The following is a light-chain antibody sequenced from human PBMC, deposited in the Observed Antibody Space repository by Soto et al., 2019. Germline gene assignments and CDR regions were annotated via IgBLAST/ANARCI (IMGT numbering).Light chain of an antibody. CDR3: SSYTTSSSDG. Sequence: QSVLTQPASVSGTPGQSITSSCTGTSSDVGGYIYVSWYQQHPDKAPKLMIYDVTSRPSGVSYRFSGSKSGNTASLTISGLQAEDEADYYCSSYTTSSSDGFGTGTKANVL. V-gene: IGLV2-14*01. CDR1: SSDVGGYIY. CDR2: DVT. J-gene: IGLJ1*01.